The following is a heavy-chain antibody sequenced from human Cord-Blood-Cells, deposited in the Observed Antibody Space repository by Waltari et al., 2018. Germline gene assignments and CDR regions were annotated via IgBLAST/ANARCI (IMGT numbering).Heavy chain of an antibody. J-gene: IGHJ4*02. CDR3: AKELGLGRRSFDY. Sequence: EVQLLESGGGLVQPGGSLRLSCAASGFTFSSYAMSWVRQAPGKGLEWVSAIGGSGGSTYYADSVKCRFTISRDNSKNTLYLQMNSLRAEDTAVYYWAKELGLGRRSFDYWGQGTLVTVSS. CDR1: GFTFSSYA. D-gene: IGHD7-27*01. CDR2: IGGSGGST. V-gene: IGHV3-23*01.